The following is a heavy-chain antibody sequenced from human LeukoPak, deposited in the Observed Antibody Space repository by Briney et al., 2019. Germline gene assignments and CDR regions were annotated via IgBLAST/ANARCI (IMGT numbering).Heavy chain of an antibody. V-gene: IGHV3-48*04. CDR1: GFTFSTYG. CDR2: ISSGSTI. Sequence: GGSLRLSCEASGFTFSTYGINWVRQAPGKGLEWVSYISSGSTIYYADSVKGRFTISRDNAKNSLYLQMNSLRAEDTAVYYCARDRAAASFDYWGQGTLVTVSS. CDR3: ARDRAAASFDY. J-gene: IGHJ4*02. D-gene: IGHD6-13*01.